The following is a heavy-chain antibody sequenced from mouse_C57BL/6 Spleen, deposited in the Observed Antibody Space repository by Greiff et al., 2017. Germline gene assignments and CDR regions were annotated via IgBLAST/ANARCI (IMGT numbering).Heavy chain of an antibody. CDR2: INPSSGYT. J-gene: IGHJ2*01. Sequence: QVQLKESGAELAKPGASVKLSCKASGYTFTSYWMHWVKQRPGQGLEWIGYINPSSGYTKYNQKFKGKATLTADNSSSTAYMQLSSLTYEDSAVYYGAKEDSDGNYLEYWGQGTTLTVAS. CDR3: AKEDSDGNYLEY. CDR1: GYTFTSYW. V-gene: IGHV1-7*01. D-gene: IGHD2-3*01.